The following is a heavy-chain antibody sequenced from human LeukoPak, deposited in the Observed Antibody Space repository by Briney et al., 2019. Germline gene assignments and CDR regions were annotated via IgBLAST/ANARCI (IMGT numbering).Heavy chain of an antibody. CDR3: TRAGIAARRNWFDP. D-gene: IGHD6-6*01. V-gene: IGHV3-53*01. Sequence: GGSLRLSCAASGFTVSSNYMSWVRQAPGKGLEWVSVIYSGGSTYYADSVKGRFTISRDNSKNTLYLQMNSLKTEDTAVYYCTRAGIAARRNWFDPWGQGTLVTVSS. CDR1: GFTVSSNY. CDR2: IYSGGST. J-gene: IGHJ5*02.